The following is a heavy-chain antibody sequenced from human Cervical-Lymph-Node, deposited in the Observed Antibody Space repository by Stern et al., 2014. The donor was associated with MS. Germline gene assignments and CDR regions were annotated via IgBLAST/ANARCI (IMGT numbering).Heavy chain of an antibody. D-gene: IGHD2-15*01. CDR1: GGTFSSSYA. CDR2: IIPIPGLA. V-gene: IGHV1-69*09. J-gene: IGHJ5*02. CDR3: ARGVVSNRAAATLHNLFDP. Sequence: QVQLGQSGAEVKKHGSSMNVSCKTSGGTFSSSYAITWMRQAPGQRLEWMGRIIPIPGLANYAQKFQGRVTITADTSTSTTYMELSSLRSEDTAVYYCARGVVSNRAAATLHNLFDPWGQGTLVTVSS.